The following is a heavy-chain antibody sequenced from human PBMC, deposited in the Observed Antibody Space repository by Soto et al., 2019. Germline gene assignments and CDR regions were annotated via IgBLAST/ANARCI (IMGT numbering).Heavy chain of an antibody. D-gene: IGHD3-16*01. V-gene: IGHV3-30*18. CDR3: AKDRVESGLGEIDY. Sequence: QVQLVESGGGVVQPGRSLRLSCAASGFSFSNNGMHWVRQAPGKGLEWVAIISYDGSKKYYADSVKGRFTISRYNSKNTLYLQMNSLRVEDTAIYYCAKDRVESGLGEIDYWGQGTLVTVSS. CDR1: GFSFSNNG. CDR2: ISYDGSKK. J-gene: IGHJ4*02.